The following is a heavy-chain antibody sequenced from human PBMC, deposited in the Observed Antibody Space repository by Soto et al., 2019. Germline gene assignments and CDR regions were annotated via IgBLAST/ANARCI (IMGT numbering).Heavy chain of an antibody. J-gene: IGHJ5*02. V-gene: IGHV1-69*01. Sequence: QLQLVQSGTEVKEPGSSVKVSCKASGGTFSTSSFVWVRQGPGQGLEWMGGIIPIFTRTNFAQKFQGRVTFSADESTRTTYMELRSLTSEDTAIYYCARDVVRSTAGASLGQGTLVTVSS. CDR1: GGTFSTSS. CDR2: IIPIFTRT. D-gene: IGHD2-15*01. CDR3: ARDVVRSTAGAS.